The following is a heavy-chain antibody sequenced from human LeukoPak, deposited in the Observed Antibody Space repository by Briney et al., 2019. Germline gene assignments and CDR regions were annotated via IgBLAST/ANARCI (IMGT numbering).Heavy chain of an antibody. CDR1: SGSFSGYY. J-gene: IGHJ4*02. Sequence: SETLSLTCSVYSGSFSGYYWSWIRQPPGKGLEWIGYIYYSGSTNYNPSLKSRVTISVDTSKNQFSLKLSSVTAADTAVYYCARVFYLGGGGYGYFDYGGREPRATVPS. D-gene: IGHD6-19*01. CDR3: ARVFYLGGGGYGYFDY. V-gene: IGHV4-59*12. CDR2: IYYSGST.